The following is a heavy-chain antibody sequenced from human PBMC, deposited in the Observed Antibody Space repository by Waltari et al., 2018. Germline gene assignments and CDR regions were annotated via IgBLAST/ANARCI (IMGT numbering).Heavy chain of an antibody. CDR1: GYTFNDYH. V-gene: IGHV1-2*04. Sequence: QVQLVQSGAEVTKPGASVKVSCQPSGYTFNDYHTPWVRQAPGQGLEWMGWINPKSGGTYYAQTFQGWVTMTRDTSTSTVYMELSSLKSDDTAVYYCARRSCTGECYAPYVYWGQGSLVTVSS. CDR3: ARRSCTGECYAPYVY. CDR2: INPKSGGT. D-gene: IGHD2-8*02. J-gene: IGHJ4*02.